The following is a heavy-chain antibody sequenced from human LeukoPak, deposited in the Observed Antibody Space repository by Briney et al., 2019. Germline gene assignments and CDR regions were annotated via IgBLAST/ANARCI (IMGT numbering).Heavy chain of an antibody. CDR2: IIPIFGTA. D-gene: IGHD6-13*01. V-gene: IGHV1-69*13. CDR1: GGTFSSYA. Sequence: ASVKVSCKASGGTFSSYAISWVRQAPGQGLEWMGGIIPIFGTANYAQKFQGRVTITADESTSTAYMELSSLRSEDTAVYYCARDRHSSSSGDAFDIWGQGAMVTVSS. J-gene: IGHJ3*02. CDR3: ARDRHSSSSGDAFDI.